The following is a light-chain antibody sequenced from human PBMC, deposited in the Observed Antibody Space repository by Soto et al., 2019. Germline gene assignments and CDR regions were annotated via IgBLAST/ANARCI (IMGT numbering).Light chain of an antibody. J-gene: IGKJ3*01. CDR2: GAS. CDR1: QSVSSSY. V-gene: IGKV3-20*01. Sequence: EIVLTQSPGTLSLSPGERATLSCRASQSVSSSYLAWYQQKPGQAPRLLIYGASSRATGIPDRFSGSGSGTDXXLXXSXXXXXXXXXYYCQQYGSLFTFGPGTKVDIK. CDR3: QQYGSLFT.